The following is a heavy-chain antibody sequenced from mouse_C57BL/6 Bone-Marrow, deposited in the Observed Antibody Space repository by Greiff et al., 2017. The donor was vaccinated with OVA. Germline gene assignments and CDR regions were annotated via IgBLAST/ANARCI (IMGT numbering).Heavy chain of an antibody. J-gene: IGHJ4*01. CDR2: IDPENGDT. V-gene: IGHV14-4*01. Sequence: EVQLQQSGAELVRPGASVKLSCTASGFNIKDDYMHWVKQRPEQGLEWIGWIDPENGDTEYASKFQGKATITADTSSNTAYLQLSSLTSEDTAVYYCTTLRPPYAMDYWGQGTSVTVSS. CDR3: TTLRPPYAMDY. CDR1: GFNIKDDY. D-gene: IGHD1-2*01.